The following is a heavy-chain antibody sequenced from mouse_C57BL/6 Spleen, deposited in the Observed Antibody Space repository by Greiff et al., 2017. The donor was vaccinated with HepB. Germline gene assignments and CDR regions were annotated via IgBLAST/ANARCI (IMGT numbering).Heavy chain of an antibody. CDR2: SRNKANDYTT. D-gene: IGHD2-4*01. J-gene: IGHJ4*01. Sequence: EVNVVESGGGLVQSGRSLRLSCATSGFTFSDFYMEWVRQAPGKGLEWIAASRNKANDYTTEYSASVKGRFIVSRDTSQSILYLQMNALRAEDTAIYYCARDARLHYAMDYWGQGTSVTVSS. V-gene: IGHV7-1*01. CDR3: ARDARLHYAMDY. CDR1: GFTFSDFY.